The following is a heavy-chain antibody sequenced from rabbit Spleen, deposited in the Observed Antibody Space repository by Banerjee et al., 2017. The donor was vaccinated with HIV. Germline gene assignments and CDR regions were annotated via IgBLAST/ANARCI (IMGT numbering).Heavy chain of an antibody. D-gene: IGHD1-1*01. J-gene: IGHJ4*01. Sequence: QEQLEESGGDLVKPEGSLTLTCTASGFSFSSRYYMCWVRQAPGKGLEWIACIYAGSSGNTYYASWAKGRFTISKTSSTTVTLQMTSLTAADTATYFGARGYSSGYHNYVEAFNLWGPGTLVTVS. CDR1: GFSFSSRYY. CDR2: IYAGSSGNT. V-gene: IGHV1S45*01. CDR3: ARGYSSGYHNYVEAFNL.